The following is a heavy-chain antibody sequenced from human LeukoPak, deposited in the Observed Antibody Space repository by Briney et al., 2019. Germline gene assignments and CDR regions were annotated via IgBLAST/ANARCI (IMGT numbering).Heavy chain of an antibody. V-gene: IGHV1-8*01. CDR1: GYTFTSYD. CDR2: MNPNSGNT. CDR3: ARGYYDTLTGPYYYYYYMDV. J-gene: IGHJ6*03. D-gene: IGHD3-9*01. Sequence: GASVKVSCKASGYTFTSYDIYWGRQATGQGVESMGWMNPNSGNTGYAQKFQGRVTMTRNTSISTAYMELSSLRSEDTAVYYCARGYYDTLTGPYYYYYYMDVWGKGTTVTVSS.